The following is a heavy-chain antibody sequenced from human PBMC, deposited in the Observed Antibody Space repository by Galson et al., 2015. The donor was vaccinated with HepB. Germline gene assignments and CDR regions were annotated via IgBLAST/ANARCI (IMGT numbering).Heavy chain of an antibody. CDR3: ARDKEPSSSWPRAFDP. D-gene: IGHD6-13*01. V-gene: IGHV5-51*03. Sequence: SGAEVKKPGESLKISCKASGYSFTNYWIVWVRQMPGKGLEWMGIIYPGDSDTRYSPSFQGQVTISADKSISTAYLQWSSLKASDTAIYFCARDKEPSSSWPRAFDPWGQGTLVTVSS. CDR1: GYSFTNYW. CDR2: IYPGDSDT. J-gene: IGHJ5*02.